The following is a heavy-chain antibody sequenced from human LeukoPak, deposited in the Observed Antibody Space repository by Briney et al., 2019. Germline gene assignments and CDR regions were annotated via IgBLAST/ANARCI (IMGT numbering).Heavy chain of an antibody. CDR1: GGSISSYY. Sequence: SETLSLTCTVSGGSISSYYWSWIRQPPGKGLEWIGYIYYSGSTNYNPSLKSRVTISVDTSKNQFSLTLSSVTAADTAVYYCARGHYGSGTGTYSHWGQGTLVTVSS. CDR3: ARGHYGSGTGTYSH. V-gene: IGHV4-59*01. D-gene: IGHD3-10*01. J-gene: IGHJ4*02. CDR2: IYYSGST.